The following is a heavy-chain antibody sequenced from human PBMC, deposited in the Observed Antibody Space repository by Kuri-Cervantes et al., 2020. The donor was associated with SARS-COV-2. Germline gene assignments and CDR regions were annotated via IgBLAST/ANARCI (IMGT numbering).Heavy chain of an antibody. Sequence: GSLRLSCTVSGGSINNYYWSWIRQPPGKGLEWIGYIYDSANTNYNTSLRSRVTMSVDTSKNQVSLKLTSVTAADTAVYFCASVGVRSYGVLDYWGQGTLVTVSS. J-gene: IGHJ4*02. CDR3: ASVGVRSYGVLDY. V-gene: IGHV4-59*01. CDR1: GGSINNYY. D-gene: IGHD5-18*01. CDR2: IYDSANT.